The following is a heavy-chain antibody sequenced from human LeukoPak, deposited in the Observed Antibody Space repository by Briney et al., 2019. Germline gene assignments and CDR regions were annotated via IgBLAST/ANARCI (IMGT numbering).Heavy chain of an antibody. CDR2: INQDGSNK. Sequence: PGGSLRLSCAASGFTFSSYWISWVRQAPGKGLEWVANINQDGSNKQYVDSVKGRFTISRDNAKNSLYLQMNSLRAEDTAVYYCARFSRGTNSGSWGQGNLVTVSS. D-gene: IGHD1-26*01. CDR3: ARFSRGTNSGS. V-gene: IGHV3-7*01. J-gene: IGHJ5*02. CDR1: GFTFSSYW.